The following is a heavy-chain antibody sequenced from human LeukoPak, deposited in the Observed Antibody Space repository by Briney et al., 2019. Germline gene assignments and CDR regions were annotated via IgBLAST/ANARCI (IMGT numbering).Heavy chain of an antibody. CDR1: GLNFSSRW. Sequence: GGSLRLSCAASGLNFSSRWMNWVRQAPGQGLEWVASIKEDGSEKHYVDSVKGRFTISRDNGKNSLYLQMNSLRAEDTAVYYCARGLRLGESLNYWGQGTLVTVSS. D-gene: IGHD3-16*01. V-gene: IGHV3-7*01. CDR2: IKEDGSEK. J-gene: IGHJ4*02. CDR3: ARGLRLGESLNY.